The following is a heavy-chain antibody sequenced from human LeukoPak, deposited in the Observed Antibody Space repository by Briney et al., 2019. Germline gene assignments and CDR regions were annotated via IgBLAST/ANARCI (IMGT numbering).Heavy chain of an antibody. CDR2: ISGSGGST. Sequence: GGSLRLSCAASGFTFSSYAMSWVRQAPGKGLEWVSAISGSGGSTYYADSVKGRFTISRDNSKNTLYLQMNSLRAEDTAVYYCARDQDREYYYGMDVWGQGTTVTVSS. J-gene: IGHJ6*02. CDR3: ARDQDREYYYGMDV. D-gene: IGHD2-15*01. V-gene: IGHV3-23*01. CDR1: GFTFSSYA.